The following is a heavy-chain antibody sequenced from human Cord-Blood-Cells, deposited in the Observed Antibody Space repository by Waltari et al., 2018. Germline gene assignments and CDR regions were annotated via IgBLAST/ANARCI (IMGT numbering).Heavy chain of an antibody. CDR1: GGSFSGYY. J-gene: IGHJ5*02. Sequence: QVQLQQWGAGLLKPSETLSITCAVYGGSFSGYYWSWIRQPPGKGLEWIGEINHSGSTNYNPSLKSRVTISVDTSKNQFSLKLSSVTAADTAVYYCARGPTTFDPWGQGTLVTVSS. CDR2: INHSGST. V-gene: IGHV4-34*01. CDR3: ARGPTTFDP. D-gene: IGHD4-17*01.